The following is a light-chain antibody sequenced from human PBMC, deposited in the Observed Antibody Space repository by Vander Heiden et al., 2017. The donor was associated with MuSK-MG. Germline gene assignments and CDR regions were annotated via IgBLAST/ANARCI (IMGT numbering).Light chain of an antibody. CDR2: DAS. V-gene: IGKV1-33*01. CDR1: QDISNY. J-gene: IGKJ3*01. Sequence: DIQMTQSPSSLSASVGDRVTITCQASQDISNYLNWYQQKPGKAPKLLIYDASNLETGVPSRFSGSGSGTDFTFTISSLQPEDIATYYCQQYDNLPPHVTFGPGTKVDIK. CDR3: QQYDNLPPHVT.